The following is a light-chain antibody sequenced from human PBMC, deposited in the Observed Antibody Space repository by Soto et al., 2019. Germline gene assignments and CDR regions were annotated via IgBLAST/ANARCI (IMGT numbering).Light chain of an antibody. V-gene: IGKV1-5*03. Sequence: DIQMTQSPSTLSASVGDRVTITCRASQSISSCLAWYQQKPGKAPKLLIYKASSLEGGIPSRFSGSGSETEFTLTISSLQPEDFATYYCQQYNSYQYTFGQGTKREIK. J-gene: IGKJ2*01. CDR1: QSISSC. CDR2: KAS. CDR3: QQYNSYQYT.